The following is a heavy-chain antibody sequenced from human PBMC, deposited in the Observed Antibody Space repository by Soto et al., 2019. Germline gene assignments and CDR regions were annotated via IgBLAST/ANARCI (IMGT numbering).Heavy chain of an antibody. J-gene: IGHJ4*02. D-gene: IGHD2-8*01. V-gene: IGHV3-30*18. CDR1: GFTFSSYG. Sequence: QVQLVESGGGVVQPGRSLRLSCAASGFTFSSYGMHWVRQAPGKGLEWVAVISYDGSNKYYADSVKGRFTISRDNSKNTLYLQMNSLRAEDTAVYYCAKDQLYYGYWGQGTLVTVSS. CDR2: ISYDGSNK. CDR3: AKDQLYYGY.